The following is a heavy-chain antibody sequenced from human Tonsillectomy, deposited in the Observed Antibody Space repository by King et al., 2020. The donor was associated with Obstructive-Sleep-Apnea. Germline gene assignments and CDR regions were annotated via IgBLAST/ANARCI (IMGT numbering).Heavy chain of an antibody. CDR3: AKARQPYVSGEDYFDY. V-gene: IGHV3-23*04. J-gene: IGHJ4*02. D-gene: IGHD6-19*01. CDR2: ISGSGGSI. CDR1: GFTFSSYA. Sequence: VQLVESGGGLVQPGGSLRLSCAASGFTFSSYAMSWVRQAPGKGLEWVSVISGSGGSIYYANSVKGRFTISRDNSKTTLYLQMNSLRAEDTAVYYCAKARQPYVSGEDYFDYWGQGTLVTVSS.